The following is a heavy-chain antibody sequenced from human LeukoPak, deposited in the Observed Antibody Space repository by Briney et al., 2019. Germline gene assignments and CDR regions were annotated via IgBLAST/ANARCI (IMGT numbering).Heavy chain of an antibody. CDR2: MYHSGST. CDR3: ASTPRSDDYGNYNDAFDI. V-gene: IGHV4-30-2*01. J-gene: IGHJ3*02. CDR1: GGSISSGGYY. Sequence: SQTLSLTCTVSGGSISSGGYYWSWIRQPPGKGLEWIGYMYHSGSTYYNPSHKSRVTISVDRSKNQFSLKLSSVTAADTAVYYCASTPRSDDYGNYNDAFDIWGQGKMVTVSS. D-gene: IGHD4-11*01.